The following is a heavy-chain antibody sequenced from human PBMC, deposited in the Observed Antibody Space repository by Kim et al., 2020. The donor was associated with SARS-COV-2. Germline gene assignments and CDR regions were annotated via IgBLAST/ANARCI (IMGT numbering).Heavy chain of an antibody. J-gene: IGHJ5*02. D-gene: IGHD3-22*01. CDR1: GGSFSGYY. V-gene: IGHV4-34*01. Sequence: SETLSLTCAVYGGSFSGYYWSWIRQPPGKGLEWIGEIDHSGSTNYNPSPKSRVTISIDTSKNPFSLKLNSVTAADTAVYFCARGHVSVTMILVVTGWYNWFDPWGQGTLVTVSS. CDR2: IDHSGST. CDR3: ARGHVSVTMILVVTGWYNWFDP.